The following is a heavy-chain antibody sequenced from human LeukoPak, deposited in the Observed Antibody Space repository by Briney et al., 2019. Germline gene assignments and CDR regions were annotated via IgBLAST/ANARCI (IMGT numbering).Heavy chain of an antibody. Sequence: GGSLRLSCAASGFTFSSYSMNWVRQAPGKGLEWVSSISSSSSSYIYYADSVKGRFTISRDNAKNSLNLQMNSLRAEDTAVYYCARFAIDYGDYGWGQGTLVTVSS. D-gene: IGHD4-17*01. V-gene: IGHV3-21*01. J-gene: IGHJ4*02. CDR3: ARFAIDYGDYG. CDR1: GFTFSSYS. CDR2: ISSSSSSYI.